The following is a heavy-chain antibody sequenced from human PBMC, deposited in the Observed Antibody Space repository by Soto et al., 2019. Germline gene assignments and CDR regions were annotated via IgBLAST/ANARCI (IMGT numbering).Heavy chain of an antibody. V-gene: IGHV2-5*02. CDR3: AHRPYYGPRQAVFAY. CDR1: GFSLSTSGVG. Sequence: QITLKESGPTLVKPTQTLTLTCTFSGFSLSTSGVGVGWIRQPPGKALEWLALIYWDDDKRYSPSLKSRLTIPKDASKNQVVLTMTNMDPVDTATYYCAHRPYYGPRQAVFAYWGQGTLVTVSS. J-gene: IGHJ4*02. D-gene: IGHD4-17*01. CDR2: IYWDDDK.